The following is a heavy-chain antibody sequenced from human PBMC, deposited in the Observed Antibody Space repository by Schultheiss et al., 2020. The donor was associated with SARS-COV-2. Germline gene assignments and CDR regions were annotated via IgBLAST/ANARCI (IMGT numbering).Heavy chain of an antibody. CDR3: ARRRITERAFDI. CDR2: IYYSGST. CDR1: GGSFSGYY. J-gene: IGHJ3*02. D-gene: IGHD3-10*01. Sequence: SETLSLTCAVYGGSFSGYYWSWIRQPPGKGLEWIGYIYYSGSTYYNPSLKSRVTISVDTSKNQFSLKLSSVTAADTAVYYCARRRITERAFDIWGQGTMVTVSS. V-gene: IGHV4-34*01.